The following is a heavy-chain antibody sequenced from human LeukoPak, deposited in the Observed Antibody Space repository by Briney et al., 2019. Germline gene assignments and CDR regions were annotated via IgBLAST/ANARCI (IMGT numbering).Heavy chain of an antibody. V-gene: IGHV3-74*01. J-gene: IGHJ4*02. CDR2: INGDGGSR. CDR3: ASASSHRTAAGGDY. Sequence: TGGSLRLSCAASGFTFSTYWMHWVRQAPGKGLVWVSRINGDGGSRNYADSVKGRFTISRDSAKNTLYLQMSSLRVEDTAVYYCASASSHRTAAGGDYWGQGTLVTVST. D-gene: IGHD6-13*01. CDR1: GFTFSTYW.